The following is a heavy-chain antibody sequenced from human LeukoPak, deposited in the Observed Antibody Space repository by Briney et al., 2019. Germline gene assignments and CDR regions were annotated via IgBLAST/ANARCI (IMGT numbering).Heavy chain of an antibody. CDR3: ARDFYSYGFDY. CDR1: GFTFSSYS. Sequence: GGSLRLSCAASGFTFSSYSMNWVRQAPGKGLEWVSVIYSGGSTYYADSVKGRYTISRDNSKNTLYLQMNSLRAEDTAVYYCARDFYSYGFDYWGQGTLVTVSS. V-gene: IGHV3-66*01. CDR2: IYSGGST. J-gene: IGHJ4*02. D-gene: IGHD5-18*01.